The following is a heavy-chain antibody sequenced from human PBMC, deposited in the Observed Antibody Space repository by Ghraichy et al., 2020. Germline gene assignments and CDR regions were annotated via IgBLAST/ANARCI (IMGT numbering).Heavy chain of an antibody. V-gene: IGHV4-59*01. CDR3: ARDPNDYGLFDY. J-gene: IGHJ4*02. D-gene: IGHD4-17*01. CDR2: IYYSGST. CDR1: GGSISSYY. Sequence: SETLSLTCTVSGGSISSYYWSWIRQPPGKGLEWIGYIYYSGSTNYNPSLKSRVTISVDTSKNQFSLKLSSVTAADTAVYYCARDPNDYGLFDYWGQGTLVTVSS.